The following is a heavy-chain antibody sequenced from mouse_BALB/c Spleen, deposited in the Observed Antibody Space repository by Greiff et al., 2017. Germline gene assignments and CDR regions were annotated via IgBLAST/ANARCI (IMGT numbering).Heavy chain of an antibody. Sequence: VQLKESGAELVKPGASVKLSCTASGFNIKDTYMHWVKQRPEQGLEWIGRIDPANGNTKYDPKFQGKATITADTSSNTAYLQLSSLTSEDTAVYYCARNGNGSWFAYWGQGTLVTVSA. V-gene: IGHV14-3*02. CDR2: IDPANGNT. CDR1: GFNIKDTY. D-gene: IGHD2-1*01. CDR3: ARNGNGSWFAY. J-gene: IGHJ3*01.